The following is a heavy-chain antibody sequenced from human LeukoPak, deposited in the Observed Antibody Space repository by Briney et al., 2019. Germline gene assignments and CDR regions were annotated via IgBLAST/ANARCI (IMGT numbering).Heavy chain of an antibody. J-gene: IGHJ2*01. CDR2: MNPNSGNT. CDR3: ARVYSGSYHWYFDL. CDR1: GYTFTRYD. V-gene: IGHV1-8*01. D-gene: IGHD6-13*01. Sequence: VKXXCKASGYTFTRYDINWVRQAPGQGREWMGWMNPNSGNTGYAQKFQGRVTMTRNTSISTAYMELSSLRSEDTAVYYCARVYSGSYHWYFDLWGRGTLVTVSS.